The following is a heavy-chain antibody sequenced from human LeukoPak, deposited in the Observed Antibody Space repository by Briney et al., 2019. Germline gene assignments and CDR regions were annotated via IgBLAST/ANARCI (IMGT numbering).Heavy chain of an antibody. Sequence: KPSETLSLTCSVSGGSVSNTNYYWGWIRQPPGKGLEWLGSVDYSGYTYQSPSHNSRVTISVDTSKNQFSLKMTSVTAAYTAVYYCARSIFSGSYAFDFWGHGTLVTVSS. CDR3: ARSIFSGSYAFDF. CDR1: GGSVSNTNYY. CDR2: VDYSGYT. D-gene: IGHD3-3*01. V-gene: IGHV4-39*07. J-gene: IGHJ4*01.